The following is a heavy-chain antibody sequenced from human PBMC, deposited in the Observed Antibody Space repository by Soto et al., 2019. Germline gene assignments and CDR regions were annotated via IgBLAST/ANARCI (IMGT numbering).Heavy chain of an antibody. V-gene: IGHV3-23*01. CDR2: ISGSGGDT. Sequence: GGSLRLSCAASGFTFNSYAMNWVRQAPGKGLEWVSGISGSGGDTNYADSMKGRFTISRDNSKNTLYLQMNSLGADDTAVYYCAKGGSSSWYREAFDYWGQGTLVTVSS. CDR3: AKGGSSSWYREAFDY. CDR1: GFTFNSYA. J-gene: IGHJ4*02. D-gene: IGHD6-13*01.